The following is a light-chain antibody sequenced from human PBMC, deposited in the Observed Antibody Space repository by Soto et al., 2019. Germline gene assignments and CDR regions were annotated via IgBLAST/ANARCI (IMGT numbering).Light chain of an antibody. CDR1: QSISTW. V-gene: IGKV1-5*03. CDR2: KAS. J-gene: IGKJ4*01. CDR3: QQYNSYRS. Sequence: IQMTQSPSTLSASVGDRVTITCRASQSISTWLAWYQQKPGKAPKLLIYKASSFESGVPSRFSGSGSGTEFTLTISCLQPDDFATYYCQQYNSYRSFGGGTKVEIK.